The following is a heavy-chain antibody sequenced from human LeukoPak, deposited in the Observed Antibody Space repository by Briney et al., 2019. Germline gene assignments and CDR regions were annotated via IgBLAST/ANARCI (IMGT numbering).Heavy chain of an antibody. CDR1: GFTFSKYA. Sequence: GGSLRLSCAASGFTFSKYAMTWVRQAPGKGLEWVANIKPDGSQIYYVDSVKGRFTISRDNAKNSLYLQMNSLRAEDTAVYYCARDLNWETYWGQGTLVTVSS. CDR2: IKPDGSQI. J-gene: IGHJ4*02. D-gene: IGHD7-27*01. CDR3: ARDLNWETY. V-gene: IGHV3-7*01.